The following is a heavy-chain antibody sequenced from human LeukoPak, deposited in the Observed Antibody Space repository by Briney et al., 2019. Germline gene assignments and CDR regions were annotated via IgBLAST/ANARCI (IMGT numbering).Heavy chain of an antibody. CDR2: ISGSGGST. V-gene: IGHV3-23*01. CDR1: GFTFSSYA. J-gene: IGHJ4*02. D-gene: IGHD2-2*02. Sequence: GGSLRLSCAASGFTFSSYAMSWVRRAPGKGLEWVSAISGSGGSTYYADSVKGRFTISRDNSKNTLYLQMNSLRAEDTAVYYCAKDRGIVVVPAAIYYYWGQGTLVTVSS. CDR3: AKDRGIVVVPAAIYYY.